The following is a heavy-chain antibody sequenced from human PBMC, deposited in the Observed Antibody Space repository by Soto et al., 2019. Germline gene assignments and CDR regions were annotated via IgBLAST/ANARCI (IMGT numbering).Heavy chain of an antibody. CDR3: ARPNLSSSRSVY. V-gene: IGHV4-39*01. CDR1: GGSISSSSYY. CDR2: IYYSGST. J-gene: IGHJ4*02. D-gene: IGHD6-13*01. Sequence: SETLSLTCTVSGGSISSSSYYWGWIRQPPGKGLEWIGSIYYSGSTYYNPSLKSRVTISVDTSKNQFSLKLSSVTAADTDVYSCARPNLSSSRSVYWGQGTLVTVSS.